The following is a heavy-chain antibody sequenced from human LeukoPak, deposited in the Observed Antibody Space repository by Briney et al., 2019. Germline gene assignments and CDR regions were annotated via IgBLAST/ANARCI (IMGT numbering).Heavy chain of an antibody. CDR1: VYTFTVYA. CDR2: INPEKRDT. V-gene: IGHV1-2*02. J-gene: IGHJ4*02. D-gene: IGHD5-12*01. CDR3: AKKVRGPSHPLDF. Sequence: ASVKVSFKSSVYTFTVYAIHWVRQAPGQGLEWRGWINPEKRDTGYAHKFQGRVTMTSDTSISTAYMELSSLRSDDTAVYYCAKKVRGPSHPLDFWGQGTLVTVSS.